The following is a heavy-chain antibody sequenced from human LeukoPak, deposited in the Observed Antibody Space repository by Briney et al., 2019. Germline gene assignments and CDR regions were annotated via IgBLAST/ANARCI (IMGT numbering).Heavy chain of an antibody. CDR1: GGFISSGGYY. Sequence: SQTLSLTCTVSGGFISSGGYYWSWIRQPAGKGLEWIGRIYTSGSTNYNPSLKSRVTMSVDTSKNQFSLKLSSVTAADTAVYYCARSYYYGSGSYPNWFDPWGQGTLVTVSS. J-gene: IGHJ5*02. CDR2: IYTSGST. D-gene: IGHD3-10*01. V-gene: IGHV4-61*02. CDR3: ARSYYYGSGSYPNWFDP.